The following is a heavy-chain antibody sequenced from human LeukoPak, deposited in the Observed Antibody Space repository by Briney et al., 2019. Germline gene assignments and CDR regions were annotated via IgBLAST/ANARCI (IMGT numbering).Heavy chain of an antibody. D-gene: IGHD4-11*01. Sequence: SETLSLTCTVSGGSISSNYWSWVRQPAGRGLERIGRFYISGSTKYNPSLKSRVTMSIDTSKNQFSLKLTSVTAADTAVYYCARDARLHYYFDYWGQGTLVTVSS. CDR2: FYISGST. V-gene: IGHV4-4*07. CDR1: GGSISSNY. CDR3: ARDARLHYYFDY. J-gene: IGHJ4*02.